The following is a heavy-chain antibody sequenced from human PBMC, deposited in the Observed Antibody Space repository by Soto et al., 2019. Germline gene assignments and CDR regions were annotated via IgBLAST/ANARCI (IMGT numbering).Heavy chain of an antibody. D-gene: IGHD3-22*01. Sequence: SETLSLTCAVSGGSISCSNWWSWVRQPPGKGLEWIGEIYHSGSTNYNPSLKSRVTISVDKSKNQFSLRLSSVTAADTAVYYCARDPHYTDSSGYYVSSGNFDSWGQGILVTVSS. CDR3: ARDPHYTDSSGYYVSSGNFDS. CDR1: GGSISCSNW. CDR2: IYHSGST. V-gene: IGHV4-4*02. J-gene: IGHJ4*02.